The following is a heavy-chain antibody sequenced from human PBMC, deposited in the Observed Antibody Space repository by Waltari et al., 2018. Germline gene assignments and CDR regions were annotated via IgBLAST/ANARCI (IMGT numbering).Heavy chain of an antibody. D-gene: IGHD3-9*01. V-gene: IGHV1-69*01. CDR1: GGTFSSYA. J-gene: IGHJ4*02. CDR3: ARDHNDILTGYYRTFDY. CDR2: IIPIFGTA. Sequence: VQSGAEVKKPGSSVKVSCKASGGTFSSYAISWVRQAPGQGLEWMGGIIPIFGTANYAQKFQGRVTITADESTSTAYMELSSLRSEDTAVYYCARDHNDILTGYYRTFDYWGQGTLVTVSS.